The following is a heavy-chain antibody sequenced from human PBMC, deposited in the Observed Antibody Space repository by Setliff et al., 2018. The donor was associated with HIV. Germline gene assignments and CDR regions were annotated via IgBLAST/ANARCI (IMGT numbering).Heavy chain of an antibody. J-gene: IGHJ4*02. CDR3: ARAGYSSGSYYFDY. D-gene: IGHD6-19*01. CDR1: GFIFSGYW. Sequence: PGGSLRLSCAASGFIFSGYWMTWIRQAPGKGLGWLAQIHPDSTAANYVDSVKGRFTISRDNAKNSLYLQMNSLRAEDTAVYYCARAGYSSGSYYFDYWGQGTLVTVSS. V-gene: IGHV3-7*03. CDR2: IHPDSTAA.